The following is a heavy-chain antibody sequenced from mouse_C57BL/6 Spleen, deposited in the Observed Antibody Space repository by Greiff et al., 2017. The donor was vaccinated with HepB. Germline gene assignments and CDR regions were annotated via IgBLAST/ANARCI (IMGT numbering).Heavy chain of an antibody. D-gene: IGHD2-3*01. V-gene: IGHV1-61*01. CDR3: ARDLLYDGYYVGYAMDY. J-gene: IGHJ4*01. Sequence: QVQLQQPGAELVRPGSSVKLSCKASGYTFTSYWMDWVKQRPGQGLEWIGNIYPSDSETHYNQKFKDKATLTVDKSSSTAYMQLSSLTSEDSAVYYCARDLLYDGYYVGYAMDYWGQGTSVTVSS. CDR1: GYTFTSYW. CDR2: IYPSDSET.